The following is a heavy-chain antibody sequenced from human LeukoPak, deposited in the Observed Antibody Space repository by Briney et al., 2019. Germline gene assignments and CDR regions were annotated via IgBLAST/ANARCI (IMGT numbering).Heavy chain of an antibody. J-gene: IGHJ4*02. D-gene: IGHD6-13*01. Sequence: GGSLRLSCAASGFTFSSYAMSWVRQAPGKGLEWVSNIGGSNGSRFYADSVKGRFAISRDNSKNTLYLQMNNLRVEDTAVYYCAKRGSSWDLFEYWGQGTLVTVSS. V-gene: IGHV3-23*01. CDR3: AKRGSSWDLFEY. CDR1: GFTFSSYA. CDR2: IGGSNGSR.